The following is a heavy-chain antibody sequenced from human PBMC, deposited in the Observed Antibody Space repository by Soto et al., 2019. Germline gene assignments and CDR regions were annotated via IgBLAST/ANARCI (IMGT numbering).Heavy chain of an antibody. CDR3: AKDIPWNTRHYYYGMDV. CDR2: ISYDGSNK. J-gene: IGHJ6*02. Sequence: QVQLVESGGGVVQPGRSLRLSCAASGFTFSSYGMHWVRQAPGKGLEWVAVISYDGSNKYYADSVKGRVTISRDNYKNTLYLQINGLGAEDTAVYYCAKDIPWNTRHYYYGMDVWGQGTTVTVSS. D-gene: IGHD1-1*01. CDR1: GFTFSSYG. V-gene: IGHV3-30*18.